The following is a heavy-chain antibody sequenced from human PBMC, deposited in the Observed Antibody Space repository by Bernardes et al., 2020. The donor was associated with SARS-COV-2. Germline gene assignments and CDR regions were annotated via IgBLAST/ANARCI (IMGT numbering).Heavy chain of an antibody. CDR3: ARGKLRYADGSPSRWFDP. J-gene: IGHJ5*02. CDR1: NGSIDNYY. V-gene: IGHV4-59*01. CDR2: IYSSGSA. D-gene: IGHD3-9*01. Sequence: SETLSLTCTVSNGSIDNYYWSWIRQSPGKGLEWIGFIYSSGSANYSPFLKSRVTISIDTSRSQFFLRLTSATAADTAMYYCARGKLRYADGSPSRWFDPWGQGTLVTVSS.